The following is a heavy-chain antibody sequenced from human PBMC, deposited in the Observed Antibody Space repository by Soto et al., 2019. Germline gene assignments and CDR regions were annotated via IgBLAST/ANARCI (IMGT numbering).Heavy chain of an antibody. Sequence: SETLSLTCTVSGDSITSNSYFWAWIRQPPGKGLEWIGFIHYSGSTNYNPSLKSRVTMSVDTSKNQFSLKLTSVNAADTAVYYCTRGGDAYKNGHWGQGTLVTVSS. J-gene: IGHJ4*02. V-gene: IGHV4-61*05. CDR2: IHYSGST. D-gene: IGHD2-21*01. CDR1: GDSITSNSYF. CDR3: TRGGDAYKNGH.